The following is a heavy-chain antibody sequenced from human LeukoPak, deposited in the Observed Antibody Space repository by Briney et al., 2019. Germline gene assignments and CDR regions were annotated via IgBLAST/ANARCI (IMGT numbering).Heavy chain of an antibody. V-gene: IGHV3-21*01. Sequence: GGSLRLSCAASGFTLSSYTMNWVRQAPGKGLEWVSSIRSISSYIYYADSVKGRFTISRDNAENSLYLQLNSLRAEDTAVYYCARVAWDYYDSSGYRFDYWGQGTLVTVSS. CDR2: IRSISSYI. D-gene: IGHD3-22*01. J-gene: IGHJ4*02. CDR3: ARVAWDYYDSSGYRFDY. CDR1: GFTLSSYT.